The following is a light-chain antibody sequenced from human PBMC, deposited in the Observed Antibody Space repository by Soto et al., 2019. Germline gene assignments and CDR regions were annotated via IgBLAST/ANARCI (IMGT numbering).Light chain of an antibody. CDR1: QGISNY. J-gene: IGKJ4*01. CDR3: HKYNHAPT. CDR2: AAS. Sequence: DIQMTQSPSSLSASVGDRVTITCRASQGISNYLAWYQQKPGKVPELLIYAASTLQSGVPSRFSGSGSGTEFSLTSGGLQHEDVATYYCHKYNHAPTFGGGTKVEIK. V-gene: IGKV1-27*01.